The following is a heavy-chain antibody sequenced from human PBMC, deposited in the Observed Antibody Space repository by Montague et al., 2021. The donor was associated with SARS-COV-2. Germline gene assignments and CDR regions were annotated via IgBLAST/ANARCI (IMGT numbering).Heavy chain of an antibody. Sequence: CSLSFSRASSNTATWNWIRQSPSRGLEWLGRTYYRSKWYHDYAISLKSRITINPDTSKNQFSLQLSSVAPEDTAVFYCARTTTRMLYPENAFDIWGQGTMVTVSS. CDR2: TYYRSKWYH. V-gene: IGHV6-1*01. CDR1: FSRASSNTAT. D-gene: IGHD2-15*01. J-gene: IGHJ3*02. CDR3: ARTTTRMLYPENAFDI.